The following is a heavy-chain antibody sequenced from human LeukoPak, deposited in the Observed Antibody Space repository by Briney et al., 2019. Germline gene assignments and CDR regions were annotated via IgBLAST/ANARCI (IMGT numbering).Heavy chain of an antibody. D-gene: IGHD2-15*01. CDR3: ARGGYCSGGSCYRENWFDP. Sequence: SETLSLTCAVSGYSISSGYYWGWIRQPPGKGLGWIGSIYHSGSTYYNPSLKSRVTISVDTSKNQFSLKLSSVTAADTAVYYCARGGYCSGGSCYRENWFDPWGQGTLVTVSS. J-gene: IGHJ5*02. CDR1: GYSISSGYY. V-gene: IGHV4-38-2*01. CDR2: IYHSGST.